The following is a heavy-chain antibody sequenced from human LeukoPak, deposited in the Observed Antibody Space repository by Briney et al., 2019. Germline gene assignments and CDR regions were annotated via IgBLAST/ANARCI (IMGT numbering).Heavy chain of an antibody. CDR2: ISYDGSNK. CDR1: GFTFSSYG. V-gene: IGHV3-30*03. J-gene: IGHJ3*02. CDR3: ARSTSAFDI. Sequence: GGSLRLSCAASGFTFSSYGMHWVRQAPGKGLEWVAVISYDGSNKYYADSVKGRFTISRDNSKNTLYLQMNSLRAEDTAVYYCARSTSAFDIWGQGTMVTVSS. D-gene: IGHD1-1*01.